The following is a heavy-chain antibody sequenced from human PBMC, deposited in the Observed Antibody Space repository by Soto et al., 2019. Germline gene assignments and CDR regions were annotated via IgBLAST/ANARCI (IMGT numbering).Heavy chain of an antibody. CDR2: IYYSGST. V-gene: IGHV4-31*03. Sequence: QVQLQESGPGLVKPSQTLSLTCTVSGGSISSGGYYWSWIRQHPGKGLEWIGYIYYSGSTYYNPSLKRRVTTSVATSKNQFSLKLSSVTAADTAVYYCARSGYSYGPNPLLYWGQGTLVTVSS. D-gene: IGHD5-18*01. CDR1: GGSISSGGYY. CDR3: ARSGYSYGPNPLLY. J-gene: IGHJ4*02.